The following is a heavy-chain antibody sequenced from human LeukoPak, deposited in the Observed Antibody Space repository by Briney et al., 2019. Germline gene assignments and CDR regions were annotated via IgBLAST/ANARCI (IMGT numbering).Heavy chain of an antibody. CDR3: ARDLVATMLTNWFDP. D-gene: IGHD5-12*01. J-gene: IGHJ5*02. CDR1: GFIFSDYG. V-gene: IGHV3-74*01. Sequence: PGGSLRLSCAASGFIFSDYGMHWVRQAPGKGLVWVSRINSDGSSTSYADSVKGRFTISRDNAKNTLYLQTNSLRAEDTAVYYCARDLVATMLTNWFDPWGQGTLVTVSS. CDR2: INSDGSST.